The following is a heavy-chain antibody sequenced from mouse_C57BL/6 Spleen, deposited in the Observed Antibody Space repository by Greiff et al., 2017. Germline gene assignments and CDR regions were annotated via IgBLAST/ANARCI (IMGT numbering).Heavy chain of an antibody. CDR1: GFSLTSYG. CDR2: IWRGGST. J-gene: IGHJ4*01. V-gene: IGHV2-5*01. CDR3: AKLRTGTGNYYAMDY. Sequence: QVQLQQSGPGLVQPSQSLSITCTVSGFSLTSYGVHWVRQSPGKGLEWLGVIWRGGSTDYNAAFMSRLSITKDNSKSQVFFKMNSLQADDTAIYSCAKLRTGTGNYYAMDYWGQGTSVTVSS. D-gene: IGHD4-1*01.